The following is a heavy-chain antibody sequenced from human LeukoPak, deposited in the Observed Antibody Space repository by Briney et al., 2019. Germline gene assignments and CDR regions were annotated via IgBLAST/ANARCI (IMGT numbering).Heavy chain of an antibody. Sequence: GGSLRLSCAVTGFTFSSYAMHWVRQPPGKGLEYVSAISSNGGSTYYANSVKGRFTISRDNSKNTLYLQMGSLRAEDMAVYYCARDRGDCSSTSCSYYFDYWGQGTLVTVSS. D-gene: IGHD2-2*01. CDR3: ARDRGDCSSTSCSYYFDY. J-gene: IGHJ4*02. CDR1: GFTFSSYA. CDR2: ISSNGGST. V-gene: IGHV3-64*01.